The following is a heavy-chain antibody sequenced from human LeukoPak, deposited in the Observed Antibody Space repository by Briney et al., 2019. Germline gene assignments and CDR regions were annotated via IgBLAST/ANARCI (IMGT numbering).Heavy chain of an antibody. CDR3: ARGHPIVGATTPIYMDV. V-gene: IGHV4-34*01. Sequence: TSETLSLTCAVYGGSFSGYYWSWIRQPPGKGLEWXXXINHSGSTKYNPSLKSRVTISVDTSKNQFSLKLSSVTAADTAVYYCARGHPIVGATTPIYMDVWGKGTTVTVSS. D-gene: IGHD1-26*01. CDR2: INHSGST. CDR1: GGSFSGYY. J-gene: IGHJ6*03.